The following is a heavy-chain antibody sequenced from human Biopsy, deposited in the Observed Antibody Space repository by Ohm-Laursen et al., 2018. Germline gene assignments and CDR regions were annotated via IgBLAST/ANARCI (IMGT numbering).Heavy chain of an antibody. CDR3: ARHAPSYSGSYWRYFDL. D-gene: IGHD1-26*01. Sequence: SQTLSLTCPVSGGSISSYYWSWIRQPPGKGLEWIGYIYYTGGTNYNPSLKSRVTISVDTSMNHLSLRLTSVTAADTAVYYCARHAPSYSGSYWRYFDLWGRGTLVTVSS. V-gene: IGHV4-59*08. J-gene: IGHJ2*01. CDR1: GGSISSYY. CDR2: IYYTGGT.